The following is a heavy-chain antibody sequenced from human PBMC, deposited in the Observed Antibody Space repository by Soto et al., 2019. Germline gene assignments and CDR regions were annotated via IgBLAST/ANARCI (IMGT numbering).Heavy chain of an antibody. J-gene: IGHJ6*02. D-gene: IGHD6-13*01. CDR1: GFTFSSYA. CDR3: TKSIAAAGTTQRTKYYGMDV. V-gene: IGHV3-23*01. Sequence: GGSLRLSCAASGFTFSSYAMSWVRQAPGKGLEWVSAISGSGGSTYYAYSVKGRFTISRDNSKNTLYLQMNSLRAEDTAVYYCTKSIAAAGTTQRTKYYGMDVWGQGTTVTVSS. CDR2: ISGSGGST.